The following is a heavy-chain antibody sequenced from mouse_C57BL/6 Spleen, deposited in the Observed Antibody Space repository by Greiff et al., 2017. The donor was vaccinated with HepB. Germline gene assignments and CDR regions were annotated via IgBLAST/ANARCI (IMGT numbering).Heavy chain of an antibody. V-gene: IGHV5-12*01. CDR1: GFTFSDYY. J-gene: IGHJ1*03. Sequence: DVMLVESGGGLVQPGGSLKLSCAASGFTFSDYYMYWVRQTPEKRLEWVAYISNGGGSTYYPDTVKGRFTISRDNATNTLYLQMSRLKSEDTAMYYCARGYDGSSHWYFEVWGTGTTVTVSS. CDR3: ARGYDGSSHWYFEV. CDR2: ISNGGGST. D-gene: IGHD1-1*01.